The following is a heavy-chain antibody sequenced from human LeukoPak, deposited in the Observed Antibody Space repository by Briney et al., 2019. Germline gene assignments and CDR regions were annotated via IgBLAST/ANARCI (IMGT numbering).Heavy chain of an antibody. J-gene: IGHJ4*02. V-gene: IGHV3-7*01. CDR2: IKQDGSEK. Sequence: GGSLRLSCAASGFTFSSYWMSWVRQAPGRGLEWVANIKQDGSEKYYVDSVKGRFTISRDNAKNSLYLQMNSLRAEDTAVYYCARGPAVAPFSDFDYWGQGTLVTVSS. CDR3: ARGPAVAPFSDFDY. CDR1: GFTFSSYW. D-gene: IGHD6-19*01.